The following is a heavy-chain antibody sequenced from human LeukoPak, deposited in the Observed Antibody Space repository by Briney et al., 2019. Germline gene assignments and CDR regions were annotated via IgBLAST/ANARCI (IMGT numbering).Heavy chain of an antibody. Sequence: SETLSLTCTVSGGSISSYYWSWIRQPPGKGLEWIGYIYYSGSTNYNPSLKSRVTISVDTSKNQFSLKLSSVTAADTAVYYCARFRRVGQPYYYYMDVWGKGTTVTVSS. V-gene: IGHV4-59*01. J-gene: IGHJ6*03. CDR2: IYYSGST. D-gene: IGHD1-14*01. CDR3: ARFRRVGQPYYYYMDV. CDR1: GGSISSYY.